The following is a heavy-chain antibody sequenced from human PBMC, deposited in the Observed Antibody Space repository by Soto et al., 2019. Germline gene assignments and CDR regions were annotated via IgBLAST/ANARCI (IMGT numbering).Heavy chain of an antibody. D-gene: IGHD1-7*01. CDR2: ISYDGSNK. CDR1: GFTFSLYA. J-gene: IGHJ6*02. Sequence: QVQLVESVGGVVQPGRSLRLSCAASGFTFSLYARHWFRHAPGQGLEWVALISYDGSNKYYEDSVKCRFTISRDNSKNTLYLQMNSRRPEDTAVYHCARDQGGTTRYYHGMEVWGQGTKVTVSS. CDR3: ARDQGGTTRYYHGMEV. V-gene: IGHV3-30-3*01.